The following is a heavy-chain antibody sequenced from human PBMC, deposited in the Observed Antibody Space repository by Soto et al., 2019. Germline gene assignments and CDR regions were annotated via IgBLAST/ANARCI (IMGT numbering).Heavy chain of an antibody. CDR1: GFTFSSYA. D-gene: IGHD3-9*01. Sequence: QVQLVESGGGVVQPGRSLRLSCAASGFTFSSYAMHWVRQAPGKGLEWVAVISYDGSNKYYADSVKGRFTISRDNSKNALYLHTNSLRAEDTAVYYCAGYDILTGYPRDYYYGMDVWGQGTTVTVSS. V-gene: IGHV3-30-3*01. CDR2: ISYDGSNK. CDR3: AGYDILTGYPRDYYYGMDV. J-gene: IGHJ6*02.